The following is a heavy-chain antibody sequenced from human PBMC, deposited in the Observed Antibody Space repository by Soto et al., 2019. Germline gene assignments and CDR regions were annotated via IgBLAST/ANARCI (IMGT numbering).Heavy chain of an antibody. J-gene: IGHJ4*02. Sequence: PGESLNISCKGSGYSFTSYWICWVRQMPGKGLEWMGIIYPGDSDPRYSPSFQGQVTISADRSISTAYLQCSSLKASDTAMYYCASWLQLRSRIDYWGQGTLVTVSS. CDR2: IYPGDSDP. CDR3: ASWLQLRSRIDY. V-gene: IGHV5-51*01. CDR1: GYSFTSYW. D-gene: IGHD5-12*01.